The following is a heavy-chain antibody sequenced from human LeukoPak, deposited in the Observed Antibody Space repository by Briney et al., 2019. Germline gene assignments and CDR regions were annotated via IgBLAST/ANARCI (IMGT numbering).Heavy chain of an antibody. CDR3: ARDLVTVTKGFDI. CDR1: ADSFSSHY. D-gene: IGHD4-17*01. V-gene: IGHV4-59*11. CDR2: ISYIGST. J-gene: IGHJ3*02. Sequence: SETLSLTCAASADSFSSHYWTWIRQPPGKGLEWIGYISYIGSTNYNPSLKSRVTISIDTSKDQFSLKLTSVTAADTAVYYCARDLVTVTKGFDIWGQGTMVSVSS.